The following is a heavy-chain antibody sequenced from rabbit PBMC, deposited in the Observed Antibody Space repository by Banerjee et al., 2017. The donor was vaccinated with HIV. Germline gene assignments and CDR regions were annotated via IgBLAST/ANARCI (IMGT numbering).Heavy chain of an antibody. Sequence: QEQLEEYGGDLVKPEGSLTLTCTASGFSFSNKYVMCWVRQAPGKGLEWIACIYTGDGNTYYANWAKGRFTISKTSSTTVDLKMTSLTAADTATYFCARDDAHVTGYYFNLWGPGTLVTVS. CDR1: GFSFSNKYV. CDR2: IYTGDGNT. V-gene: IGHV1S45*01. D-gene: IGHD6-1*01. CDR3: ARDDAHVTGYYFNL. J-gene: IGHJ4*01.